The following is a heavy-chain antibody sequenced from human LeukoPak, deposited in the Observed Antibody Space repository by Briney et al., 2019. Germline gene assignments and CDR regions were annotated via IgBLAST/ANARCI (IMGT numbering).Heavy chain of an antibody. CDR2: ITSSSTYV. Sequence: PGGSLRLSCAASEFTFSNYNMNWVRQAPGQRLEWVSSITSSSTYVFYADSVKGRFTISRDNAQNSLYLQMNSLRAEDTAVYYCARDPYSGSYGNNYYYYMDVWGKGTTVTISS. J-gene: IGHJ6*03. CDR3: ARDPYSGSYGNNYYYYMDV. V-gene: IGHV3-21*01. D-gene: IGHD5-12*01. CDR1: EFTFSNYN.